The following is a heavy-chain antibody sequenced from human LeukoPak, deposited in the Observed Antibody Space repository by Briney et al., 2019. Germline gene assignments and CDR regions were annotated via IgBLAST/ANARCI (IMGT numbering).Heavy chain of an antibody. D-gene: IGHD2-15*01. CDR3: ASTQRGDYFDY. V-gene: IGHV3-48*03. Sequence: QSGGSLRLSCAASGFTFRSCEMNWVRQAPGKGLEWISYISGSGTTIYYADSVKGRFTISRDNSKNTLYLQMNSLRAEDTAVYYCASTQRGDYFDYWGQGTLVTVSS. J-gene: IGHJ4*02. CDR2: ISGSGTTI. CDR1: GFTFRSCE.